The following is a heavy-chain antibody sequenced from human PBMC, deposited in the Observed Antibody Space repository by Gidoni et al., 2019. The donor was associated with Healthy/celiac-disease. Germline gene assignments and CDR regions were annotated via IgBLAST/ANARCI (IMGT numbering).Heavy chain of an antibody. CDR1: GGTSRSYT. Sequence: QVQLVQSGAEVKKPGSSVKVSCKASGGTSRSYTISWVRQAPGQGREWMGRIIPILGIANYAQKFQGRVTITADKSTSTAYMELSSLRSEDKAVYYCARGPYSSAGAWCFDYWGQGTLVTVSS. CDR2: IIPILGIA. CDR3: ARGPYSSAGAWCFDY. D-gene: IGHD6-19*01. V-gene: IGHV1-69*02. J-gene: IGHJ4*02.